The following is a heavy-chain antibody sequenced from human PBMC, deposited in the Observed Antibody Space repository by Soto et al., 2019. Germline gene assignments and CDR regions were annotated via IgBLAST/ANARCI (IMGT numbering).Heavy chain of an antibody. D-gene: IGHD6-19*01. CDR2: IYYSGST. CDR3: ARLCEQWLEPFDY. Sequence: QLQLQESGPGLVKPSETLSLTCTVSGGSISSSSYYWGWIRQPPGKGLEWIGSIYYSGSTYYNPSLKSRVTLSVDTSQKQFSPKLSSVTAADTAVYYSARLCEQWLEPFDYWGQGTLVTVSS. J-gene: IGHJ4*02. V-gene: IGHV4-39*01. CDR1: GGSISSSSYY.